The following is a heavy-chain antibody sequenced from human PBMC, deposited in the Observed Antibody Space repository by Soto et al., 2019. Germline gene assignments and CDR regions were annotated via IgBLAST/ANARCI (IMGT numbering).Heavy chain of an antibody. D-gene: IGHD3-3*01. CDR1: GYTFTSYD. J-gene: IGHJ4*02. Sequence: ASVKVSCKASGYTFTSYDINWVRQATGQGLEWMGWMNPNSGNTGYAQKFQGRVTMTRNTSISTAYMELSSLRSEDTAVYYCARLSTELRFLEWLIDYWGQGTLVTVSS. CDR2: MNPNSGNT. CDR3: ARLSTELRFLEWLIDY. V-gene: IGHV1-8*01.